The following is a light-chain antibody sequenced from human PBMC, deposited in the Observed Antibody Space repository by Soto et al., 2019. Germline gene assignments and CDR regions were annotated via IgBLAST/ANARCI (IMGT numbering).Light chain of an antibody. CDR2: DAS. J-gene: IGKJ1*01. Sequence: EIVLTQSPATLSLSPGERATLSCRASQSVSSYLAWYQQKPGQAPRLLIYDASNGATGIPARFSGSGSGTDFTLTISSLEPEDFAVYYCQQRSNWPRRTFGQGTKVEIK. CDR1: QSVSSY. V-gene: IGKV3-11*01. CDR3: QQRSNWPRRT.